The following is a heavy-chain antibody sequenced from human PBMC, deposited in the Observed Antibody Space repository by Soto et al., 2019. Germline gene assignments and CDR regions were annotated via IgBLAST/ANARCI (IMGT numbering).Heavy chain of an antibody. CDR3: AIDLGYCRSGTCYREWFDP. Sequence: QVQLVQSGAEVKKPGASVKVSCKASGYTFTTHGISWVRQAPGQGLEWMGWVSGDNGHTNYAQSLQGRVTMTTDTSTNTAYMELRSLRSDDTAVYYWAIDLGYCRSGTCYREWFDPWGQGTLVTVSS. CDR2: VSGDNGHT. CDR1: GYTFTTHG. J-gene: IGHJ5*02. D-gene: IGHD2-15*01. V-gene: IGHV1-18*01.